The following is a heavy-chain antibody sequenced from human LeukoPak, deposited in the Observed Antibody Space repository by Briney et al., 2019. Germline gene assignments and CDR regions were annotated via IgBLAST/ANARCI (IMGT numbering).Heavy chain of an antibody. D-gene: IGHD6-13*01. CDR3: ATIAAAGKLHDY. V-gene: IGHV4-39*01. CDR2: IYYSGST. Sequence: SETLSLTCTVSGGSISSSSYYWGWIRQPPGKGLEWIGSIYYSGSTYYNPSLKSRVTISVDTSKNQFSLELSSVTAADTAVYYCATIAAAGKLHDYWGQGTLVTVSS. CDR1: GGSISSSSYY. J-gene: IGHJ4*02.